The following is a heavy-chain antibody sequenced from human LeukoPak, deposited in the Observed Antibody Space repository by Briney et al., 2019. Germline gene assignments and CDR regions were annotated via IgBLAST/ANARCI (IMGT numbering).Heavy chain of an antibody. J-gene: IGHJ4*02. CDR1: GFTVSSYA. CDR3: AKWKYSNSGIDGY. Sequence: GGSLRLSCAASGFTVSSYAMHWVRQPIGKGLEWVSALGIAGDTFYPGSVKGRFTISRDNSKNMLYLQMNSLRAEDTAVYYCAKWKYSNSGIDGYWGQGTLVTVSS. D-gene: IGHD6-6*01. V-gene: IGHV3-13*01. CDR2: LGIAGDT.